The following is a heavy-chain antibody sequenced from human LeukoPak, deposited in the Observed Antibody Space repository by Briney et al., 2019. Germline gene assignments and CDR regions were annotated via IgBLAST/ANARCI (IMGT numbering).Heavy chain of an antibody. D-gene: IGHD5/OR15-5a*01. V-gene: IGHV3-30*18. CDR2: ISYDGSNK. CDR1: GFTFSSYG. CDR3: AKGRASRLDP. Sequence: PGRSLRLSCAASGFTFSSYGMHWVRQAPGKGLEWVAVISYDGSNKYYADSVKGRFTISRDNSKNTLYLQMNSLRAEDTGVYYCAKGRASRLDPWGQGTLVTVSS. J-gene: IGHJ5*02.